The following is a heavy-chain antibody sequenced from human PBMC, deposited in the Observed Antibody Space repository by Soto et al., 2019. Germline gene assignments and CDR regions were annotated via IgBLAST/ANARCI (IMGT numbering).Heavy chain of an antibody. D-gene: IGHD3-10*01. J-gene: IGHJ5*02. CDR1: GGSISSYY. Sequence: PSETLSLTCTVSGGSISSYYWSWIRQPPGKGLEWIGYIYYSGSTNYNPSLKSRVTISVDTSKNQFSLKLSSVTAADTAVYYCARVLAGSGSYTFDPWGQGTLVTVSS. CDR2: IYYSGST. CDR3: ARVLAGSGSYTFDP. V-gene: IGHV4-59*01.